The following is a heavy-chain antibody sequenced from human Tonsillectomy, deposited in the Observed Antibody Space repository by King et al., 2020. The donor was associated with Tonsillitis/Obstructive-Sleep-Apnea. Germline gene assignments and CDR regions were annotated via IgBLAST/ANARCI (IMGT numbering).Heavy chain of an antibody. CDR3: TTAPGYGDYGSGFDY. D-gene: IGHD4-17*01. CDR1: GFTFSNAW. Sequence: VQLVESGGGLVKPGGSLRLSCAASGFTFSNAWMSWVRQAPGKGLEWVGRIKSKTDGGTTDYAAPVKGRFTISRDDSKNTLYLQMNSLKTEDTAVYYCTTAPGYGDYGSGFDYWGQGTLVTVSS. J-gene: IGHJ4*02. CDR2: IKSKTDGGTT. V-gene: IGHV3-15*01.